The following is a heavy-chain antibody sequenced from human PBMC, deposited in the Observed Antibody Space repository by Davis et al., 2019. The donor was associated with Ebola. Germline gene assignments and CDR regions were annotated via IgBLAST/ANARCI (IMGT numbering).Heavy chain of an antibody. CDR3: ATQGGYSNGGHFDF. Sequence: GGSLRLSCMVSGFTLSNSAMVWVRQAPGKGLEWVASVSYDGSNKFYADSVKGRFTISRDDSKDTLYLQMTSLRADDTAVYYCATQGGYSNGGHFDFWGQGTLVTVSS. CDR2: VSYDGSNK. J-gene: IGHJ4*02. CDR1: GFTLSNSA. D-gene: IGHD4-11*01. V-gene: IGHV3-30*04.